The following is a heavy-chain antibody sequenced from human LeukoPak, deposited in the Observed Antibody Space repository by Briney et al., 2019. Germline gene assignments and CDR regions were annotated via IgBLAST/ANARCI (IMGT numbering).Heavy chain of an antibody. J-gene: IGHJ4*02. CDR2: IYAGNSDA. V-gene: IGHV5-51*01. CDR3: AIINPPDGRVY. Sequence: GESLKISCQGFGYPITTSWIGWVRQLPGKGLEWTEIIYAGNSDAKYCPSLQASVSISCDRSIRTAYLRWSSLKPSDFAIYYGAIINPPDGRVYWGQGTLVTVSS. CDR1: GYPITTSW. D-gene: IGHD3-10*01.